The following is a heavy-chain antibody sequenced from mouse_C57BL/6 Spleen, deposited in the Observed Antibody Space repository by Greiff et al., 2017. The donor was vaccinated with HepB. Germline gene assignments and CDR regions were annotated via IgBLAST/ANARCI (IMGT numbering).Heavy chain of an antibody. V-gene: IGHV1-26*01. CDR3: ARGGYYYGSSYWFAY. J-gene: IGHJ3*01. Sequence: EVQLQQSGPELVKPGASVKISCKASGYTFTDYYMNWVKQSHGKSLEWIGDIHPNNGGTSYNQKFKGKATLTVDKSSSTAYMELRSLTSEDSAVYYCARGGYYYGSSYWFAYWGQGTLVTVSA. CDR1: GYTFTDYY. D-gene: IGHD1-1*01. CDR2: IHPNNGGT.